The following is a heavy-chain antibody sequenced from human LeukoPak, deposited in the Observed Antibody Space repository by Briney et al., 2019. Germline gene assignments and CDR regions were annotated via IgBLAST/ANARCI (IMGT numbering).Heavy chain of an antibody. D-gene: IGHD3-10*01. CDR2: ISYDGSNK. CDR1: GFTFSSYG. V-gene: IGHV3-30*18. J-gene: IGHJ4*02. Sequence: PGRSLRLSCAASGFTFSSYGMHWVRQAPGKGLEWVAVISYDGSNKYYADSVKGRSTISRDNSKNTLYLQMNSLRAEDTAVYYCAKSYGSGSYFAFDYWGQGTLVTVSS. CDR3: AKSYGSGSYFAFDY.